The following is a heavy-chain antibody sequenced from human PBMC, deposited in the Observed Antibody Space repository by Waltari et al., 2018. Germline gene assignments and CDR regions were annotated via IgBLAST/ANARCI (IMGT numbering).Heavy chain of an antibody. CDR2: IYYSGST. D-gene: IGHD6-19*01. Sequence: QVQLQESGPGLVKPSETLSLTCTVSGGSISSYYWSWIRQPPGKGLEWIGYIYYSGSTNYNPALKSRFTISVDTSKNQFSLKLSSVTTADTAVYYCARTRSGHSSGWYRFDYWGQGTLVTVSS. V-gene: IGHV4-59*01. CDR1: GGSISSYY. CDR3: ARTRSGHSSGWYRFDY. J-gene: IGHJ4*02.